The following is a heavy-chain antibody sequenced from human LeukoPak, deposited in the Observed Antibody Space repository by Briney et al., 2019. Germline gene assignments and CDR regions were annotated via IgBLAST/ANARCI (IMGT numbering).Heavy chain of an antibody. Sequence: ASVKVSCKACGYTLTSYGISWVRQAPGQGLEWMGWISAYNGNTNYAQKLQGRVTMTTDTSTSTAYMELRSLRSDDTAVYYCARDLRGWLHFDYWGQGTLVTVSS. V-gene: IGHV1-18*01. CDR3: ARDLRGWLHFDY. D-gene: IGHD3-9*01. J-gene: IGHJ4*02. CDR1: GYTLTSYG. CDR2: ISAYNGNT.